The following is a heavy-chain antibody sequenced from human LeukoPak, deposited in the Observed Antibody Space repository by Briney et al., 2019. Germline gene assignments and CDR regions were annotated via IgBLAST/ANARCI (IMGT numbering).Heavy chain of an antibody. V-gene: IGHV3-23*01. CDR2: ISGSGGNT. Sequence: GGSLRLSCAASGFTFSNYAMSWVRQAPGKGLEWVSAISGSGGNTYYADSVKGRFTISRDNSKNTLFLQMNSLRAEDTAVYYCARGGSIAAERRYYYYYMDVWGKGTTVTVSS. D-gene: IGHD6-6*01. J-gene: IGHJ6*03. CDR1: GFTFSNYA. CDR3: ARGGSIAAERRYYYYYMDV.